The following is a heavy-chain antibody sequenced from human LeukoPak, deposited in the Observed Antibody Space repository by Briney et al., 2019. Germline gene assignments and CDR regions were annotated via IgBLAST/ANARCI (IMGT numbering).Heavy chain of an antibody. V-gene: IGHV3-23*01. J-gene: IGHJ4*02. Sequence: GGSLRLSCAASGFTFSSYAMSWVRQAPGKGLEWVSATSGPGGSRDYADSVKGRFTISRDNSKSTLYLQMNSLRAEDTAIYYCAKKVGLVSAPLYYFDLWGQGTLVTVSS. D-gene: IGHD6-6*01. CDR1: GFTFSSYA. CDR3: AKKVGLVSAPLYYFDL. CDR2: TSGPGGSR.